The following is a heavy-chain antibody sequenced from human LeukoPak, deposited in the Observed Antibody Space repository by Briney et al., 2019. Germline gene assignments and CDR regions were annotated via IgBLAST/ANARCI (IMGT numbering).Heavy chain of an antibody. CDR2: IYYSGST. D-gene: IGHD6-13*01. Sequence: ASETLSLACTVSGGSISSYYWSWIRQPPGKGLEWIGYIYYSGSTNYNPSLKSRVTISVDTSKNQFPLKLSSVTAADTAVYYCARGDSSSWYLGAFDIWGQGTMVTVSS. CDR1: GGSISSYY. J-gene: IGHJ3*02. CDR3: ARGDSSSWYLGAFDI. V-gene: IGHV4-59*01.